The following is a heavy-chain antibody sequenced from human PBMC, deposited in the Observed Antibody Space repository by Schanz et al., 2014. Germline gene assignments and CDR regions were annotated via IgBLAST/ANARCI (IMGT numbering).Heavy chain of an antibody. J-gene: IGHJ4*02. CDR2: ISYGGSDK. CDR1: GFTFSSYG. CDR3: ARDGRKYSSGTLDYFDN. Sequence: QVQLVESGGDVVQPGRSLRLSCAASGFTFSSYGMHWVRQAPGKGLEWVAVISYGGSDKYYTDSVKGHFTISRDDSKNTLYLQMNSLRAEDTAIYYCARDGRKYSSGTLDYFDNWGQGTLVTVSS. D-gene: IGHD6-25*01. V-gene: IGHV3-30*19.